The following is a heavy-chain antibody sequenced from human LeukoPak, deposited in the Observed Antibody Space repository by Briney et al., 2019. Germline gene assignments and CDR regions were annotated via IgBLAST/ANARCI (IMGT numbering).Heavy chain of an antibody. V-gene: IGHV4-59*01. CDR3: ARSPPSGDYVDY. CDR2: IYYSGST. Sequence: SETLSLTCAVYGGSFSGYYWSWIRQPPGKGLEWIGYIYYSGSTNYNPSLKSRVTISVDTSKNQFSLKLSSVTAADTAVYYCARSPPSGDYVDYWGQGTLVTVSS. J-gene: IGHJ4*02. CDR1: GGSFSGYY. D-gene: IGHD4-17*01.